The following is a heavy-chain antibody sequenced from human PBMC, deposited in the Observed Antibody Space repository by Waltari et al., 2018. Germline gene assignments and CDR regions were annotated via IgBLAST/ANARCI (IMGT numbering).Heavy chain of an antibody. CDR3: ARGSGSWYYFDY. V-gene: IGHV4-59*01. D-gene: IGHD6-13*01. J-gene: IGHJ4*02. Sequence: QVQLQESGPGLVKPSETLSLTCTVSGGSISSYYWSWIRQPPGKGLEWIGYIYYSGSTNYNPSLKSRVTISVDTSKNQFSLKLSSVTAADTAVYYCARGSGSWYYFDYWGQGTLVIVSS. CDR2: IYYSGST. CDR1: GGSISSYY.